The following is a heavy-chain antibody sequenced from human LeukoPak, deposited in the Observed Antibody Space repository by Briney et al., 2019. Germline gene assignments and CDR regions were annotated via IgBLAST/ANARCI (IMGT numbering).Heavy chain of an antibody. V-gene: IGHV4-39*07. Sequence: SETLSLTCTVSGGSISSSSYYWGWIRQPPGKGLEWIASMYHSGNTYYNPSLKSRVAISVDKSENHISLKLTSVTAADTAVYYCAREGGPYRPLDYSGQGTLVTVAS. J-gene: IGHJ4*02. CDR2: MYHSGNT. CDR1: GGSISSSSYY. CDR3: AREGGPYRPLDY.